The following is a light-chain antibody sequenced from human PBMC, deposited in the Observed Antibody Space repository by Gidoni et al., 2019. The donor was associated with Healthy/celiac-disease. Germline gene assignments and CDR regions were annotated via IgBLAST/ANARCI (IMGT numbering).Light chain of an antibody. CDR3: QQSYSTPPXT. J-gene: IGKJ2*01. CDR1: QSISSY. CDR2: AAS. V-gene: IGKV1-39*01. Sequence: IQMTQSPSSLSASVGDRVTITCRASQSISSYLNWYQQKPGKAPKLLIYAASSLQSGVPSRFSGSGSVTDFTLTISSLQPEDFATYYCQQSYSTPPXTFGQGTKLEIK.